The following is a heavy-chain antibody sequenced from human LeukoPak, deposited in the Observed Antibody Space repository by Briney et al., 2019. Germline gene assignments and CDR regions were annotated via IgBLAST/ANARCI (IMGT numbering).Heavy chain of an antibody. J-gene: IGHJ4*02. CDR1: GFTVSSNY. CDR2: LSGGGDST. Sequence: RGGSLRLSCAASGFTVSSNYMSWVRQAPGRGLEWVSALSGGGDSTYSVDSVKGRFTTSRDNSKNTLYLQMNSLRAEDTAVYYCAKGSSGGRPYYFDYWGRGALVTVSS. D-gene: IGHD2-15*01. CDR3: AKGSSGGRPYYFDY. V-gene: IGHV3-23*01.